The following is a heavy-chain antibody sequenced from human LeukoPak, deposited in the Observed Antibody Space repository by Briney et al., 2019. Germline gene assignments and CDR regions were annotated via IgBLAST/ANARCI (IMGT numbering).Heavy chain of an antibody. CDR3: AKEVRGQYYYGSGTYYYYYYYMDV. CDR2: IYTSGST. V-gene: IGHV4-61*02. Sequence: PSETLSLTCTVSGDSISSDDYYWSWIRQPAGKGLEWIGRIYTSGSTNYNPSLKSRVTMSVDTSKNQFSLKLSSVTAADTAVYYCAKEVRGQYYYGSGTYYYYYYYMDVWGKGTTVTISS. CDR1: GDSISSDDYY. D-gene: IGHD3-10*01. J-gene: IGHJ6*03.